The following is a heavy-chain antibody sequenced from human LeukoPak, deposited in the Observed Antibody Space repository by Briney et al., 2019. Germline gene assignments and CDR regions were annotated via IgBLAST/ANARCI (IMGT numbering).Heavy chain of an antibody. Sequence: GGSLRLSCAASGFTFSDYWMSWVRQAPGKGLEWVANIKQDGSQKYYVDSMKGRFTISRDNAKNSLYLQMNSLRAEDTAVYYCARKGLPDYWGQGTLDTVSS. CDR2: IKQDGSQK. J-gene: IGHJ4*02. CDR3: ARKGLPDY. CDR1: GFTFSDYW. D-gene: IGHD2-15*01. V-gene: IGHV3-7*01.